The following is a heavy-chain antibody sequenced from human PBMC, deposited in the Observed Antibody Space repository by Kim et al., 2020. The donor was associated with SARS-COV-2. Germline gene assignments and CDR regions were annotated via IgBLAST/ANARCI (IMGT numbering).Heavy chain of an antibody. J-gene: IGHJ3*02. D-gene: IGHD3-16*01. V-gene: IGHV3-48*02. Sequence: GGSLRLSCATSGFTFSAYDMNWVRQAPGKGLEWLSFITKTSTTIYYADSVEGRFTISRDNAKNSLFLQMNSLRDEDTALYYCVRDRRGGAFDMWGQGTMGTVSS. CDR2: ITKTSTTI. CDR1: GFTFSAYD. CDR3: VRDRRGGAFDM.